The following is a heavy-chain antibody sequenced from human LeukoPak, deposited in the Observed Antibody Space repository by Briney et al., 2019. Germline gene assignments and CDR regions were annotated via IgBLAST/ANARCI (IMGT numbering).Heavy chain of an antibody. V-gene: IGHV5-51*01. D-gene: IGHD6-13*01. J-gene: IGHJ5*02. CDR3: ARHEDPISSWYAS. Sequence: GESLKISCRGSGYSFTSYWMGWVRQMPGKGLEWMGIIYPGDSDTRYSPSFRGQVTMSADRSINTAYLQWRSLKASDSAMYYCARHEDPISSWYASWGQRTLVTVSS. CDR1: GYSFTSYW. CDR2: IYPGDSDT.